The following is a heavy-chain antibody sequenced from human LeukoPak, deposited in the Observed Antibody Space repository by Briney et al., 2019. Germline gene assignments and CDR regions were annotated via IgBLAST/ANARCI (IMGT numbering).Heavy chain of an antibody. CDR3: ARVRRTVVTPYPSNWFDP. CDR1: GGSFSGYY. J-gene: IGHJ5*02. D-gene: IGHD4-23*01. Sequence: SETLSLTCAVYGGSFSGYYWSWIRQPPGKGLEWIGEINHSGSTNYNPSLKSRVTISVDTSKNQFSLELSSVTAADTAVYYCARVRRTVVTPYPSNWFDPWGQGTLVTVSS. V-gene: IGHV4-34*01. CDR2: INHSGST.